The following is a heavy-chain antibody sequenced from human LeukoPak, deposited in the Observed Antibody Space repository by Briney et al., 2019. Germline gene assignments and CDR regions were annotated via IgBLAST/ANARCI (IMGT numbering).Heavy chain of an antibody. J-gene: IGHJ4*02. V-gene: IGHV1-2*02. D-gene: IGHD2-2*01. CDR2: INPNSGGT. CDR3: ARPRKYQLLFDY. CDR1: GYTFTDYY. Sequence: ASVKVSCKASGYTFTDYYMHWVRQAPGQGLEWLGWINPNSGGTNYAQKFQGRVTMTRDTSISTAYMELSRLRSDDTAVYYCARPRKYQLLFDYWGQGTLVTVSS.